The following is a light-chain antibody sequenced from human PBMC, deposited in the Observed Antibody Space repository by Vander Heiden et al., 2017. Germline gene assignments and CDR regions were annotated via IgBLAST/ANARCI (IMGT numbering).Light chain of an antibody. CDR2: GAS. Sequence: VLTPSPGTLSLSPRQRATLSCSPSQSVSSSYLAWHQQKPGQAPRLLIYGASNRATGIPDRFSGSGSETDFTLTISRLEPEDFAVYYCQQYGSSPITFGQGTRLEIK. CDR1: QSVSSSY. J-gene: IGKJ5*01. V-gene: IGKV3-20*01. CDR3: QQYGSSPIT.